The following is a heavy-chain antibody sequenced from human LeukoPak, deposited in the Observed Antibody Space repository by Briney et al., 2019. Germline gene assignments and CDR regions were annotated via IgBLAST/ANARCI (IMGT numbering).Heavy chain of an antibody. CDR3: ASPIHMVRGALDY. V-gene: IGHV4-38-2*01. D-gene: IGHD3-10*01. CDR2: IYYSGST. J-gene: IGHJ4*02. Sequence: GSLRLSCAASGFTFSSYAMSWIRQPPGKGLEWIGSIYYSGSTYYNPSLKSRVTISVDTSKNQFSLKLSSVTAADTAVYYCASPIHMVRGALDYWGQGTLVTVSS. CDR1: GFTFSSYA.